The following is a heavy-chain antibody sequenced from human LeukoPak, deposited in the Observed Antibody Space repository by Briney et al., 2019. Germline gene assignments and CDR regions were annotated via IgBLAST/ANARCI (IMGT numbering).Heavy chain of an antibody. V-gene: IGHV3-23*01. Sequence: GGSLRLSCAASGFTFSSYAMNWVRQAPGKGLEWVSAISGSGGSTYYADSVKGRFTISRDNSKNTLYLQMNSLRAEDTAVYYCAKDGVVASDAFDIWGQGTMVTVSS. CDR2: ISGSGGST. CDR3: AKDGVVASDAFDI. D-gene: IGHD3-22*01. J-gene: IGHJ3*02. CDR1: GFTFSSYA.